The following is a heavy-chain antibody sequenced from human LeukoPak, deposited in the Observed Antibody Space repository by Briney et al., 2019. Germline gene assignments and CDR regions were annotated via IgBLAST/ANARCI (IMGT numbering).Heavy chain of an antibody. CDR3: ARGIAVAAYYYYGIDV. J-gene: IGHJ6*02. CDR1: GGSICNTIG. CDR2: VNLQGST. D-gene: IGHD6-19*01. V-gene: IGHV4-4*02. Sequence: SGTLSLTRGVSGGSICNTIGWTGVRQPPGKGREWRGEVNLQGSTNYNPSLKSRVTISVDTSKNPFSLNLSSVTAADTAVYYCARGIAVAAYYYYGIDVWGQGTTVTVSS.